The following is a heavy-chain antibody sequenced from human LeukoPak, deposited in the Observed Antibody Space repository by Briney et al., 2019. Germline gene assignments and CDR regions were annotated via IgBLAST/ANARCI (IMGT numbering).Heavy chain of an antibody. CDR2: IYYSGST. Sequence: SETLSLTCTVSGGSISSSSYYWSWIRQPPGKGLEWIGYIYYSGSTNYNPSLKSRVTISVDTSKNQFSLKLSSVTAADTAVYYCARLQAVAGTGFDYWGQGTLVTVSS. CDR1: GGSISSSSYY. V-gene: IGHV4-61*05. D-gene: IGHD6-19*01. CDR3: ARLQAVAGTGFDY. J-gene: IGHJ4*02.